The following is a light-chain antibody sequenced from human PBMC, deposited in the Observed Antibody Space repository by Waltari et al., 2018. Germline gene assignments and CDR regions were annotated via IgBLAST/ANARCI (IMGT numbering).Light chain of an antibody. V-gene: IGKV2-28*01. Sequence: DIVMTQSPLSLPVTSGEPASIPCRSSQSLLHSNGYTSLSWYLQKAGQSPQLLIYFASNRASGIPDRFSGSGSGTDFTLKISRVEAEDVGVYYCMQTLQSRTLGQGTKVEI. CDR3: MQTLQSRT. J-gene: IGKJ1*01. CDR1: QSLLHSNGYTS. CDR2: FAS.